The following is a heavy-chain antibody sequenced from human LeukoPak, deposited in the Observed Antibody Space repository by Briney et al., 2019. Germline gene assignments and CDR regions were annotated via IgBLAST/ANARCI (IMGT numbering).Heavy chain of an antibody. J-gene: IGHJ3*02. D-gene: IGHD1-26*01. CDR1: GFTFSSYG. CDR2: ISYDGSNK. Sequence: GGSLRLSCAASGFTFSSYGMHWVRQAPGKGLGWVAVISYDGSNKYYADSVKGRFTISRDNPKNTLYLQMNSLRAEDTAVYYCAKVGGSSDIWGQGTMVTVSS. CDR3: AKVGGSSDI. V-gene: IGHV3-30*18.